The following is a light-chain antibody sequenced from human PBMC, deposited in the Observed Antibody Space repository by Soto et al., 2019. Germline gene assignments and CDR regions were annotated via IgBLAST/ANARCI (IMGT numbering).Light chain of an antibody. Sequence: DIVLTQSPGTLSLSPGERATLSCRASQSVSSSYLAWYQQKPGQAPRLLIYGASSRDTGIPDRFSGSGSGTDFTLTIIRLEPEDFAVYYCQQYGSSPRTFGQGTKVDIK. J-gene: IGKJ1*01. V-gene: IGKV3-20*01. CDR3: QQYGSSPRT. CDR2: GAS. CDR1: QSVSSSY.